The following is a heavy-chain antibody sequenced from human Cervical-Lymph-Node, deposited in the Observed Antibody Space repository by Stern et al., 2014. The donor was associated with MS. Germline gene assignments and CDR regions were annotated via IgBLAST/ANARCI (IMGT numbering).Heavy chain of an antibody. CDR3: AKDRIGYSGTYSAGDY. Sequence: EVQLVESGGGLVKPGGSLRLSCAASGFTFSSYAMSWVRQAPGKGLEWVSAIRHSADSAYDADSVKGRFTISRDNSKSTLYLQMNSLRAEDTAIYYCAKDRIGYSGTYSAGDYWGQGTLVTVSS. D-gene: IGHD5-12*01. V-gene: IGHV3-23*04. CDR1: GFTFSSYA. J-gene: IGHJ4*02. CDR2: IRHSADSA.